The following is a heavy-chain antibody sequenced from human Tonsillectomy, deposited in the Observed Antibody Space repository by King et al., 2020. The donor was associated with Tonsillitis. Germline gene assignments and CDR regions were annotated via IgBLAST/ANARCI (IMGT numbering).Heavy chain of an antibody. V-gene: IGHV4-59*08. CDR1: GGPISSYY. CDR3: ARYGQLRGAFDI. Sequence: VQLQESGPGLVKPSETLSLTCTVSGGPISSYYWSWIRQPPGKGLEWIGYIYYSGSTNYNPSLKSRVTISVDTSKNQFSLKLSSVTAADTAVYYCARYGQLRGAFDIWGQGTMVTVSS. D-gene: IGHD5-24*01. J-gene: IGHJ3*02. CDR2: IYYSGST.